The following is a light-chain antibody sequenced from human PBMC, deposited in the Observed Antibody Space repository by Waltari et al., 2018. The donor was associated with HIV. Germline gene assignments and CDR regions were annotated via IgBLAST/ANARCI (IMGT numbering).Light chain of an antibody. CDR1: QSVICSF. CDR2: DAS. CDR3: QQYGSSQVT. V-gene: IGKV3-20*01. Sequence: EIVLTQSPGTLSLSPGESATLSCRASQSVICSFLAWYQQKPGQAPRLLIYDASRRATGIPDRFSGSASGTDFTLTISRLEPEDFAVYYCQQYGSSQVTFGQGTRVDI. J-gene: IGKJ1*01.